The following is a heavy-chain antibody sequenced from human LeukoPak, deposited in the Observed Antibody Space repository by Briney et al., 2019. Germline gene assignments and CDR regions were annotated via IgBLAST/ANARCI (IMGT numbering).Heavy chain of an antibody. V-gene: IGHV4-61*02. CDR3: AGNYYGSGSYYSEDRC. CDR2: IYTSGRT. CDR1: GGSISSGSYY. J-gene: IGHJ4*02. Sequence: SETLSLTCTVSGGSISSGSYYWTWIRQPAGKGLEWIGRIYTSGRTDYNPSLKSRVTISVDTSKNQFSLKLSSVTAADTAVYYCAGNYYGSGSYYSEDRCWGQGTLVTVSS. D-gene: IGHD3-10*01.